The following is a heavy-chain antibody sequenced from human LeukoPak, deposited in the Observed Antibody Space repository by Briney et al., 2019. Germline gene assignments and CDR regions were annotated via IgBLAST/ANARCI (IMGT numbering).Heavy chain of an antibody. V-gene: IGHV3-21*04. CDR3: AKGDGTYRFPARYYFDY. Sequence: GGSLRLSCEASGFTFTTYSMTWVRQAPGKGLEWVSIISSGSSAIFSADALKGRFTISRDDAKNLLYLDMNSLRAEDTAVYYCAKGDGTYRFPARYYFDYWGQGTLVTVSS. D-gene: IGHD3-3*01. J-gene: IGHJ4*02. CDR2: ISSGSSAI. CDR1: GFTFTTYS.